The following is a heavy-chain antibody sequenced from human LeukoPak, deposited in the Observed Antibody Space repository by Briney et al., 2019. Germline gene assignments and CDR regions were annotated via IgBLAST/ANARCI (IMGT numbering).Heavy chain of an antibody. Sequence: GGSLRLFCSASGFTFRSYGMHWVRQARGKGLEGVAFIRYDGSNKYYADSVKGRFTISRDNSKNTLYLQMNSLRAEDTAVYYCAKDQYYGSGSYSDYYGMDVWGQGTTVTVSS. CDR1: GFTFRSYG. V-gene: IGHV3-30*02. D-gene: IGHD3-10*01. CDR2: IRYDGSNK. CDR3: AKDQYYGSGSYSDYYGMDV. J-gene: IGHJ6*02.